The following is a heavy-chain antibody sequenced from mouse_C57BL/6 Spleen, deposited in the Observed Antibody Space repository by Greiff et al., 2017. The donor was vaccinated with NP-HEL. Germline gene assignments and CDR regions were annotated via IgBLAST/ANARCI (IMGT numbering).Heavy chain of an antibody. Sequence: EVRLVESGGGLVKPGGSLKLSCAASGFTFSSYAMSWVRQTPEKRLEWVATISDGGSYTYYPDNVKGRFTISRDNAKNNLYLQMSHLKSEDTAMYYCAREITTVLDYWGQGTTLTVSS. CDR2: ISDGGSYT. CDR3: AREITTVLDY. CDR1: GFTFSSYA. D-gene: IGHD1-1*01. J-gene: IGHJ2*01. V-gene: IGHV5-4*01.